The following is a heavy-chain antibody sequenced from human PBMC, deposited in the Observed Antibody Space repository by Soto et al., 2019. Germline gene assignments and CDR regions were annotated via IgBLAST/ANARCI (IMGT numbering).Heavy chain of an antibody. J-gene: IGHJ5*02. CDR2: INAGNGNT. Sequence: ASVKGACKGAGYRLTVYAGRWGRQAKGQRLEWMGWINAGNGNTKYSQKFQGRVTITRDTSASTAYMELSSLRSEDTAVYYCARSSGVYDLLAWGQGTLVTVSS. V-gene: IGHV1-3*01. CDR1: GYRLTVYA. CDR3: ARSSGVYDLLA. D-gene: IGHD3-9*01.